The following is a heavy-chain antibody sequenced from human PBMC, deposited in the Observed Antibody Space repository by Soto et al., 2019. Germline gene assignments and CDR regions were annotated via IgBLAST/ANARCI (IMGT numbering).Heavy chain of an antibody. J-gene: IGHJ4*02. CDR1: GFTFSSYA. Sequence: QVQLVESGGGVVQPGRSLRLSCAASGFTFSSYAMHWVRQAPGKGLEWVAVISYDGSNKYYADSVKGRFTISRDNSKNKLYLQMNSLRAEDTAVYYCARGSGYDILGGLNPFPLDFDYWGQGTLVTVSS. CDR3: ARGSGYDILGGLNPFPLDFDY. CDR2: ISYDGSNK. D-gene: IGHD3-9*01. V-gene: IGHV3-30-3*01.